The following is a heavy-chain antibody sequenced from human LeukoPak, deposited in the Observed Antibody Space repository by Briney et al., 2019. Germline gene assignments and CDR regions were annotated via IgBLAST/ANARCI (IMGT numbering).Heavy chain of an antibody. D-gene: IGHD6-13*01. CDR2: IYYSGNT. Sequence: SQTLSLTCTVSGGSISSGGHYWSWIRQHPGKGLEWIGYIYYSGNTYYNPSLKSRVIISLDTSKIQISLRLSSVTAADTAVYYCARSNALIAAAAIKGAFDYWGQGTLVTVSS. J-gene: IGHJ4*02. CDR1: GGSISSGGHY. CDR3: ARSNALIAAAAIKGAFDY. V-gene: IGHV4-31*03.